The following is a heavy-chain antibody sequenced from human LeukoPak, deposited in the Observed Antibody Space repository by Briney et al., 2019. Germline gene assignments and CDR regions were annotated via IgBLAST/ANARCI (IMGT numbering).Heavy chain of an antibody. J-gene: IGHJ5*02. CDR1: GDFIGSDNW. Sequence: SGTLSLTCAVSGDFIGSDNWWTWVRQSPGRGLEWIGEIHHSGTTIYKPSLRSRVTISVDKSKNQFSLNLNSVTAADTAVYYCTIRRAGSPWFDPWGQGTLVTVSS. CDR3: TIRRAGSPWFDP. D-gene: IGHD3-3*01. CDR2: IHHSGTT. V-gene: IGHV4-4*02.